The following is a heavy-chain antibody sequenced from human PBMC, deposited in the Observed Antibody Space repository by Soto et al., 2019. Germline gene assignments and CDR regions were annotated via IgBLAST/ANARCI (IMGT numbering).Heavy chain of an antibody. Sequence: GSLRLSCAASGFTFSSYGMHWVRQAPGKGLEWVAVIWYDGSNKYYADSVKGRFTISRDNSKNTLYLQMNSLRAEDTAVYYCARGGGDLWFGELDYWGQGTLVTVSS. D-gene: IGHD3-10*01. CDR3: ARGGGDLWFGELDY. J-gene: IGHJ4*02. CDR1: GFTFSSYG. V-gene: IGHV3-33*01. CDR2: IWYDGSNK.